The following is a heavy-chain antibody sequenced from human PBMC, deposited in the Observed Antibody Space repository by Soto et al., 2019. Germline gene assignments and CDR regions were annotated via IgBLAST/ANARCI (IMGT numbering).Heavy chain of an antibody. D-gene: IGHD6-19*01. CDR1: GYNFASYW. Sequence: EVQLVQSGAEVKKPGESLKISCKGSGYNFASYWIGWVRQMPGKDLEWMGIIYPGDSETRYSPSFQGQVIFSADKSISTAYLQWSSLRASDTAMYYCARRGSGWSRFEYWGHGTLVTVSS. CDR2: IYPGDSET. CDR3: ARRGSGWSRFEY. J-gene: IGHJ4*01. V-gene: IGHV5-51*03.